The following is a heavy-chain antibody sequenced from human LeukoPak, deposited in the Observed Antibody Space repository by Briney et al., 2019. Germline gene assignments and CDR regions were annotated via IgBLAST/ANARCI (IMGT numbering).Heavy chain of an antibody. CDR2: INPNSGGT. CDR3: ARVRVGATAGDCFDY. J-gene: IGHJ4*02. Sequence: ASVKVSCXASGYTFTGYYMHWVRQAPGQGLEWMGRINPNSGGTNYAQKFQGRVTMTRDTSISTAYMELSRLRSDDTAVYYCARVRVGATAGDCFDYWGQGTLVTVSS. V-gene: IGHV1-2*06. D-gene: IGHD1-26*01. CDR1: GYTFTGYY.